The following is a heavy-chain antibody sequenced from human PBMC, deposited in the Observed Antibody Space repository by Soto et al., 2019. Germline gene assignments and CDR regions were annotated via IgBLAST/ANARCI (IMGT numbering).Heavy chain of an antibody. D-gene: IGHD2-15*01. CDR1: GYTFTRYT. Sequence: GASVLVSCKASGYTFTRYTMNWVRQAPGQRLEWMGWINPDNGNTKSSQKFQDRVIITRDTSASTAYMDLSRLRSEDTAVYYCARGIATAQLDPWGQATLVTVS. V-gene: IGHV1-3*01. CDR2: INPDNGNT. CDR3: ARGIATAQLDP. J-gene: IGHJ5*02.